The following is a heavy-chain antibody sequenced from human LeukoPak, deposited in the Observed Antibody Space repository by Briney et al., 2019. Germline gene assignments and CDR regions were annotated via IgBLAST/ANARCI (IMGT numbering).Heavy chain of an antibody. CDR1: GFTFSDYY. D-gene: IGHD4-17*01. J-gene: IGHJ4*02. Sequence: GGSLRLSCAASGFTFSDYYMSWIRQAPGKGLKWVSYISSSGSTIYYADSVRGRFTISRDNAKNSLYLQMNSLRAEDTAVYYCARDPPAVTLDYWGQGTLVTVSS. CDR2: ISSSGSTI. CDR3: ARDPPAVTLDY. V-gene: IGHV3-11*04.